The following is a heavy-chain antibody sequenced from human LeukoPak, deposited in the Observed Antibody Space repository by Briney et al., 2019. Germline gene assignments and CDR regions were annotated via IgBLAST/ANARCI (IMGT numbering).Heavy chain of an antibody. CDR2: VYTSGST. Sequence: SETLSLTCTVSGGSIRSGSYYWSWIRQAAGKGLEWIGRVYTSGSTNYNPSLESRVTISVDKSKNHFSLKLSSVTAADTAVYYCARLGDSSGYYAFDYWGQGTLVTVSS. D-gene: IGHD3-22*01. J-gene: IGHJ4*02. V-gene: IGHV4-61*02. CDR1: GGSIRSGSYY. CDR3: ARLGDSSGYYAFDY.